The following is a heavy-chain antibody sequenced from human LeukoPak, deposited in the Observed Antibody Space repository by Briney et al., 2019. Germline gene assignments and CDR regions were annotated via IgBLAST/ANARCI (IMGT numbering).Heavy chain of an antibody. Sequence: SETLSLTCTVSGGSISSGGYYWSWIRQHPGKGLEWIGYIYYSGSTYYNPSLKSRVIISVDTSKNQFSLKLSSVTAADTAVYYCARDLIERFGEFYYGMDVWGQGTTVTVSS. V-gene: IGHV4-31*03. D-gene: IGHD3-10*01. CDR1: GGSISSGGYY. CDR2: IYYSGST. CDR3: ARDLIERFGEFYYGMDV. J-gene: IGHJ6*02.